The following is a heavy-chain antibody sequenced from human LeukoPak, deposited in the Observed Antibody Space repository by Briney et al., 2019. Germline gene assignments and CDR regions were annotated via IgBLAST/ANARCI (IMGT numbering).Heavy chain of an antibody. Sequence: GGSLRLSCAASGFTVSSNYMSSVRQAPGKGLEWVSVIYSGGSTYYADSVKGRFTISRDNSKNTLYLQMNSLRAEDTAVYYCARDRITIFGVVHYYYGMDVWGQGTTVTVSS. CDR1: GFTVSSNY. CDR2: IYSGGST. J-gene: IGHJ6*02. CDR3: ARDRITIFGVVHYYYGMDV. V-gene: IGHV3-66*01. D-gene: IGHD3-3*01.